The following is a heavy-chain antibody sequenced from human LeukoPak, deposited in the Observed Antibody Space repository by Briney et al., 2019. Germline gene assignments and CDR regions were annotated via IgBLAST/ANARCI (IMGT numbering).Heavy chain of an antibody. J-gene: IGHJ4*02. CDR2: MNPNSGNT. D-gene: IGHD1-26*01. CDR1: GYTFTSYD. Sequence: ASVKVSCKASGYTFTSYDINWVRQATGQGLEWMGWMNPNSGNTGYAQKFQGRVTITTDESTSTAYMELSSLRSEDTAVYYCARNSGSYYGYFDYWGQGTLVTVSS. CDR3: ARNSGSYYGYFDY. V-gene: IGHV1-8*01.